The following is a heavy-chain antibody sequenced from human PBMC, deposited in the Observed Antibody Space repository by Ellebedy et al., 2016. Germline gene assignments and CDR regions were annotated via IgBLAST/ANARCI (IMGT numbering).Heavy chain of an antibody. V-gene: IGHV3-23*01. CDR3: ARVSVVAPAARAFDI. CDR2: IIGSGSST. Sequence: GGSLRLXXAASGFTFSNYAMTWVRQPPGKGLEWVSGIIGSGSSTSYADSVTGRFTTSRDNSKNTLYLQMNSLRAEDTAVYYCARVSVVAPAARAFDIWGQGTMVTVSS. J-gene: IGHJ3*02. D-gene: IGHD2-2*01. CDR1: GFTFSNYA.